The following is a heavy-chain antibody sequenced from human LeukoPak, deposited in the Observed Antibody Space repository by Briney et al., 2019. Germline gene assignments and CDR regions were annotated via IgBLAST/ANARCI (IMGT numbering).Heavy chain of an antibody. V-gene: IGHV3-48*03. Sequence: GGSPRLSCAASGFTFSSYEMSWVRQAPGKGLEWVSYISSSGSAIYYADSLKGRFTMSRDNAKKSLYLQMNSLRAEDTAFYYCARGRPLDYWGQGTLVTVSS. CDR2: ISSSGSAI. J-gene: IGHJ4*02. CDR1: GFTFSSYE. CDR3: ARGRPLDY.